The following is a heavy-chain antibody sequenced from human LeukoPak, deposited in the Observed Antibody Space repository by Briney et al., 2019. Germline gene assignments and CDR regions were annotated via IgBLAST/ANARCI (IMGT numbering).Heavy chain of an antibody. J-gene: IGHJ4*02. CDR1: GFTFNNYA. CDR2: ISGSGGST. D-gene: IGHD3-10*01. CDR3: AKETASDFGGAVDY. Sequence: GGSLRLSCAASGFTFNNYAMSWVRQAPGKGLEWVSAISGSGGSTYYADSVKGRFTISRDNSKNTLYLQINSLRAEDTAVYYCAKETASDFGGAVDYWGQGTLVTVSS. V-gene: IGHV3-23*01.